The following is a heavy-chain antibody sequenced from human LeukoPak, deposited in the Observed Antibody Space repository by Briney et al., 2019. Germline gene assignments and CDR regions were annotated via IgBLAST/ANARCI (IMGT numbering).Heavy chain of an antibody. CDR1: GYTFTHYG. J-gene: IGHJ6*03. V-gene: IGHV3-30*03. CDR3: ARDPYSGAYGDTYYYYMDV. D-gene: IGHD1-26*01. Sequence: GGSLRLSCVISGYTFTHYGFHWVRQAPGKALEWVAFISYDGNNKYEDSVKGRFTISRDNARNSLYLQMNSLRAEDTAVYYCARDPYSGAYGDTYYYYMDVWGKGTTVTISS. CDR2: ISYDGNNK.